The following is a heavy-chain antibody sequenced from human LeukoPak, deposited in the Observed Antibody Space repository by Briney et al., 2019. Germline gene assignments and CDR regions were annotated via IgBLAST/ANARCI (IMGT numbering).Heavy chain of an antibody. CDR3: AKDRILTGSSSSRGSWFVDY. J-gene: IGHJ4*02. CDR1: GFTFSSDG. CDR2: IRYDGSNE. Sequence: GGSLRLSCAASGFTFSSDGMHWVRQAPGRGLEWVAFIRYDGSNEYYADSVKGRFTISRDNSKNTLYLQMNSLRREDTAVYYCAKDRILTGSSSSRGSWFVDYWGQGTLVTVSS. V-gene: IGHV3-30*02. D-gene: IGHD6-6*01.